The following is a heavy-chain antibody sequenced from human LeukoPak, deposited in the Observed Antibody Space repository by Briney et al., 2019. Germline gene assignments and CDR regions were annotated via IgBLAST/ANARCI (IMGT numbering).Heavy chain of an antibody. V-gene: IGHV4-34*01. CDR2: INHSGST. CDR1: GGSFSGYY. D-gene: IGHD6-13*01. J-gene: IGHJ4*02. CDR3: ARLNIIGSSPVHHFDY. Sequence: SETLSLTCAVYGGSFSGYYWSWIRQPPGKGLEWIGEINHSGSTNYNPSLKSRVTISVDTSKNQFSLKLSSVTAADTAVYYCARLNIIGSSPVHHFDYWGQGTLVTVSS.